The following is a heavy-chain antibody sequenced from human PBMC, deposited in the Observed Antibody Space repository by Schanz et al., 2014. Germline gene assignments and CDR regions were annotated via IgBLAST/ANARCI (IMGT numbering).Heavy chain of an antibody. CDR3: ARESSNDIVLVPGAVFDH. CDR2: VPFDGSQK. CDR1: GFTASSHS. J-gene: IGHJ4*02. V-gene: IGHV3-30*03. Sequence: VQLAESGGGLVQPGGSLRLSCGVSGFTASSHSMNWVRQAPGKGLEWVAFVPFDGSQKFYADSVKGRFTISRDNSKNTVYLQMNSLRPGDTAVYYCARESSNDIVLVPGAVFDHWGQGILVTVSA. D-gene: IGHD2-2*01.